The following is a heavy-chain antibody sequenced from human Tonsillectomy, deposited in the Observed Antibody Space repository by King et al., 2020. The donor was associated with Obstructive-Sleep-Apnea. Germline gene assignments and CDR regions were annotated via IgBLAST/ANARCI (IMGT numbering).Heavy chain of an antibody. Sequence: EVQLVESGGGLVKPGGSLRLSCAASGFTFSNAWMSWVRQAPGKGLEWVGRIKSKTDGGPTDYAAPVKGRFTISRVDSKNTLYLQMNSLKPEETAVYYCTTGGGLGEGVFAFDIWGQGKMVTVSS. CDR1: GFTFSNAW. V-gene: IGHV3-15*01. CDR3: TTGGGLGEGVFAFDI. J-gene: IGHJ3*02. D-gene: IGHD3-16*01. CDR2: IKSKTDGGPT.